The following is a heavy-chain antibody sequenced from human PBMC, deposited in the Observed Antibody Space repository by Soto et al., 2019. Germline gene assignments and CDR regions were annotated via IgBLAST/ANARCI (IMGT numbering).Heavy chain of an antibody. CDR2: TYYRSKWYN. J-gene: IGHJ3*02. CDR1: GDSVSSNSAA. Sequence: SQTLSLTCAISGDSVSSNSAAWNWIRQSPSRGLEWLGRTYYRSKWYNDYAVSVKSRITINPDTSKNQFSLQLNSVTPEDTAVYYCARDRPYGGLGIWSTGVGNAFDIWGQGTMVTVSS. D-gene: IGHD3-3*01. CDR3: ARDRPYGGLGIWSTGVGNAFDI. V-gene: IGHV6-1*01.